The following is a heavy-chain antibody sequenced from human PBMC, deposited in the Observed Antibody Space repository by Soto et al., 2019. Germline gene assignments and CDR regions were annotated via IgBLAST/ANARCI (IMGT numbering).Heavy chain of an antibody. D-gene: IGHD5-12*01. CDR3: ARDQGDGYNWYYFDY. CDR2: ISYDGSNK. Sequence: QVQLVESGGGVVQPGRSLRLSCAASGFTFSSYAMHWVRQAPGKGLEWVAVISYDGSNKYYADSVKGRFTISRDNSKNTLYLQMNSLRAEDTAVYYCARDQGDGYNWYYFDYWGQGTLVTVSS. V-gene: IGHV3-30-3*01. CDR1: GFTFSSYA. J-gene: IGHJ4*02.